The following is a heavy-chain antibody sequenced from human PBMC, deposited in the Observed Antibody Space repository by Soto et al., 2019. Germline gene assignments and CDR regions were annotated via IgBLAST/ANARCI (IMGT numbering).Heavy chain of an antibody. J-gene: IGHJ6*02. V-gene: IGHV4-30-4*01. Sequence: QVQLQESGPGLVKPSQTLSLTCTVSGGSISSGDYYWSWIRQPPGKGLEWIGYIYYTGSTYYNQSLKSRVTISVDPSKNQFSLKLSSVTAADTAVYYCASSGYYYGLWGMDVWGQGTTATVSS. CDR2: IYYTGST. D-gene: IGHD3-22*01. CDR3: ASSGYYYGLWGMDV. CDR1: GGSISSGDYY.